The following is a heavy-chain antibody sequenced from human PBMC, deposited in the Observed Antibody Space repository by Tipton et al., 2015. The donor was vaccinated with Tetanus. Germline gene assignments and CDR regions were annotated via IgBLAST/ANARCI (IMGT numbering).Heavy chain of an antibody. V-gene: IGHV3-33*01. J-gene: IGHJ4*02. CDR2: SWYDGTDK. CDR1: GLIFSSYG. CDR3: AREADCSGGSCFSGDFDN. D-gene: IGHD2-15*01. Sequence: SLRLSCAASGLIFSSYGIHWVRQAPGKGLEWVAVSWYDGTDKYYADSVKGRFTISRDNSKNPLYLQMNSLRAEDTAVCYCAREADCSGGSCFSGDFDNWGQGTPVTASS.